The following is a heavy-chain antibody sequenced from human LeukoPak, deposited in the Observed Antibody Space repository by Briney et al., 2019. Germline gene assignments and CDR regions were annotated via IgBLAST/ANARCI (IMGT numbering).Heavy chain of an antibody. V-gene: IGHV3-48*03. CDR1: GFTFSNYE. J-gene: IGHJ4*02. CDR3: ARVVARLYYFDY. D-gene: IGHD5-12*01. CDR2: ISSHGLTR. Sequence: GGSPRLSCAASGFTFSNYEMNWVRQAPGKGLEWVSYISSHGLTRYYADSVKGRFTISRDDAKNSLYLQMNSLRAEDTAVYYCARVVARLYYFDYWGQGTLVTVSS.